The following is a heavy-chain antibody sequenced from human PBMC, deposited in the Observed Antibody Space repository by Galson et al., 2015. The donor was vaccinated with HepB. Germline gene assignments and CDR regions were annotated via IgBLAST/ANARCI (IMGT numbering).Heavy chain of an antibody. Sequence: SLRLSCAASGFTFSSYAMSWVRQAPGKGLEWVSAISGSGGSTYYAGSVKGRFTISRDNSKNTLYLQMNSLRAEDTAVYYCAAAGTALFDYWGQGTLVTVSS. V-gene: IGHV3-23*01. CDR1: GFTFSSYA. J-gene: IGHJ4*02. CDR2: ISGSGGST. D-gene: IGHD6-13*01. CDR3: AAAGTALFDY.